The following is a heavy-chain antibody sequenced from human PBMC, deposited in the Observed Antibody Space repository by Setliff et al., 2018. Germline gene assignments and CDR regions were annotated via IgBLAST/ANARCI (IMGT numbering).Heavy chain of an antibody. CDR1: GYIFTEYY. CDR3: ARANYYGSSGHSVYGMDV. J-gene: IGHJ6*02. CDR2: INPSGGDT. D-gene: IGHD3-22*01. Sequence: ASVKVSCKASGYIFTEYYVHWVRQAPGQGLEWVGGINPSGGDTIYAQMFQGRVTITTDESTSTAYMELSSLRSEDTAVYYCARANYYGSSGHSVYGMDVWGQGTTVTVSS. V-gene: IGHV1-46*01.